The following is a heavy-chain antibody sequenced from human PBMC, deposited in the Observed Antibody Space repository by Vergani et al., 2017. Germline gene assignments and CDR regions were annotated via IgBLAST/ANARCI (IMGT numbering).Heavy chain of an antibody. CDR3: VKDIAASGNYWYFDL. D-gene: IGHD6-13*01. Sequence: EVQLVESGGGLVKPGGSLRLSCAASGFTFSSYWMSWVRQAPGKGLEWVANIKQDGSEKYYVDSVKGRFTIPRDNAKNSLYLQMNSLRAEDTALYYCVKDIAASGNYWYFDLWGRGTLVTVSS. V-gene: IGHV3-7*03. CDR2: IKQDGSEK. J-gene: IGHJ2*01. CDR1: GFTFSSYW.